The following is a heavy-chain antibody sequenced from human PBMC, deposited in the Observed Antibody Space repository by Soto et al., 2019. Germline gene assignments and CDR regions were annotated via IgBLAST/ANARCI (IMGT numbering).Heavy chain of an antibody. V-gene: IGHV1-18*01. J-gene: IGHJ5*02. CDR3: ASADYGDYAS. CDR2: VNIYNGNT. CDR1: DFSFTSDH. D-gene: IGHD4-17*01. Sequence: QVQLVQSGPEVKKPGASVKVSCKASDFSFTSDHISWVRQAPGQSPEWMGWVNIYNGNTNYAPKLRGRVTITTDTSTSTAYMELTSLTSDDTAVYYCASADYGDYASWGQGALVTVSS.